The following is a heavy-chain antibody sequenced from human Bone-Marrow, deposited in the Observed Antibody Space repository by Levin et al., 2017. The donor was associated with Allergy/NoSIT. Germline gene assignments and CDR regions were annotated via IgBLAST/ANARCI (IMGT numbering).Heavy chain of an antibody. V-gene: IGHV1-69*13. D-gene: IGHD5-18*01. J-gene: IGHJ6*02. CDR2: IIPIFGTA. CDR3: ARATNPLQPSYYYGMDV. CDR1: GGTFSSYA. Sequence: GASVKVSCKASGGTFSSYAISWVRQAPGQGLEWMGGIIPIFGTANYAQKFQGRVTITADESTSTAYMELSSLRSEDTAVYYCARATNPLQPSYYYGMDVWGQGTTVTVSS.